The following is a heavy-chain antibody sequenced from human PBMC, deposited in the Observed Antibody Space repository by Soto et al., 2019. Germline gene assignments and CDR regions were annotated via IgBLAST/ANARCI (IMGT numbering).Heavy chain of an antibody. CDR1: GFAFDDYT. CDR2: VSWDSDNR. CDR3: VKGASGAGFVFDF. D-gene: IGHD3-3*01. V-gene: IGHV3-43*01. Sequence: GGSLRLSCAASGFAFDDYTMHWVRQRPGKGLEWVSLVSWDSDNRIYADSAKGRFTISRDNINNSLFLQMNSLRAEDTAVYFCVKGASGAGFVFDFWGLGTMVTVSS. J-gene: IGHJ3*01.